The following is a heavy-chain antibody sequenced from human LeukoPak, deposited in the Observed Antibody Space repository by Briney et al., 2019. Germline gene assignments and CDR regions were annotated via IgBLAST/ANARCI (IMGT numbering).Heavy chain of an antibody. D-gene: IGHD6-6*01. Sequence: SETLSLTCTVSGGSISSYYWSWIRLPPGKGLEWIGYIYYSGSTNYNPSLKSRVTISVDTSKNQFSLKLSSVTAADTAVYYCARVVRTRGFDPWGQGTLVTVSS. CDR1: GGSISSYY. CDR2: IYYSGST. CDR3: ARVVRTRGFDP. J-gene: IGHJ5*02. V-gene: IGHV4-59*01.